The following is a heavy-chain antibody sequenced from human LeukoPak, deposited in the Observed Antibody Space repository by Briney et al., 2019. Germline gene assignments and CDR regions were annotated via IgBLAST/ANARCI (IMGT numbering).Heavy chain of an antibody. J-gene: IGHJ3*02. D-gene: IGHD1-26*01. CDR3: ARSGRGGAFDI. CDR1: GFTFSSDW. Sequence: PGGSLRLPCAASGFTFSSDWMSWVRQAPGKGLEWVANIKQDGSEKYYVDSVKGRFTISRDNAKNSLYLQMNSLRAEDTAVYYCARSGRGGAFDIWGQGTMVTVSS. V-gene: IGHV3-7*01. CDR2: IKQDGSEK.